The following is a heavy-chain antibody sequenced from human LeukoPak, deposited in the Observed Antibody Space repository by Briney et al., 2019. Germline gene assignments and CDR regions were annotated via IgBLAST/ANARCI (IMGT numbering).Heavy chain of an antibody. CDR1: GFXFSNAW. V-gene: IGHV3-15*01. D-gene: IGHD2-2*02. CDR3: TTDLNTAYGMDV. CDR2: IKSKTDGGTT. Sequence: PGGSLRLSCAASGFXFSNAWMSWVRQAPGKGLEWVGRIKSKTDGGTTDYAAPVKGRFTISRDDSKNTLYLQMNSLKTEDTAVYYCTTDLNTAYGMDVWGQGTTVTVSS. J-gene: IGHJ6*02.